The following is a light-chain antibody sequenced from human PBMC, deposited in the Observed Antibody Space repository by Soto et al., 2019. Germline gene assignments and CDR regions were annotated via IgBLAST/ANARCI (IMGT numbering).Light chain of an antibody. CDR2: EAS. Sequence: DIPMTQSPSSLSASVGDRVTITCRASQSISSFLNWYQQKPGKAPTLLIYEASSLQSGVPSRFSGSGSGTDFTVTITSLQPEDFATYYCQQSYSTPVTFGQGTKLEIK. CDR3: QQSYSTPVT. J-gene: IGKJ2*01. CDR1: QSISSF. V-gene: IGKV1-39*01.